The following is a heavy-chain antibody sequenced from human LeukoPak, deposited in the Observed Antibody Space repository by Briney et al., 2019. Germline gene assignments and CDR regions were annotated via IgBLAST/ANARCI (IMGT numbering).Heavy chain of an antibody. CDR3: ARGTLTGTTPSFDY. CDR2: IIPIFGTA. D-gene: IGHD1-7*01. CDR1: GFTFSSYA. J-gene: IGHJ4*02. Sequence: PGRSLRLSCAASGFTFSSYAISWVRQAPGQGLEWMGGIIPIFGTANYAQKFQGRVTTTADESTSTAYMELSSLRSEDTAVYYCARGTLTGTTPSFDYWGQGTLVTVSS. V-gene: IGHV1-69*01.